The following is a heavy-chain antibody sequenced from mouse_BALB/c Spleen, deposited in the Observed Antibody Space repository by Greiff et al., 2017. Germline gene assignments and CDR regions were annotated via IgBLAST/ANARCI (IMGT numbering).Heavy chain of an antibody. D-gene: IGHD6-5*01. V-gene: IGHV2-9*02. CDR1: GFSLTSYG. Sequence: VQGVESGPGLVAPSQSLSITCTVSGFSLTSYGVHWVRQPPGKGLEWLGVIWAGGSTNYNSALMSRLSISKDNSKSQVFLKMNSLQTDDTAMYYCARDGNGAYAAWFAYWGQGTLVTVSA. J-gene: IGHJ3*01. CDR2: IWAGGST. CDR3: ARDGNGAYAAWFAY.